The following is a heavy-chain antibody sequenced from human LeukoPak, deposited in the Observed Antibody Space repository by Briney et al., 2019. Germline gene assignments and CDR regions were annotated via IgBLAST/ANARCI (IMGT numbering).Heavy chain of an antibody. D-gene: IGHD6-13*01. CDR1: GYTFTGYY. V-gene: IGHV1-2*02. CDR3: ARDPTPSSSSGMKRFDP. Sequence: ASVKVSCKASGYTFTGYYMHWVRQAPGQGLEWMGWINPNSGGTNYAQKFQGRVTMTRDTSISTAYMELSRLRSDDTAVYYCARDPTPSSSSGMKRFDPWGQGTLVTVSS. J-gene: IGHJ5*02. CDR2: INPNSGGT.